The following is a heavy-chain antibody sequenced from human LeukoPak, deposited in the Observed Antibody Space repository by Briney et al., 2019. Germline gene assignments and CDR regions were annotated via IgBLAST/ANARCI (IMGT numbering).Heavy chain of an antibody. Sequence: GASVKVSCKASGGTFSSYAISWVRQAPGQGLEWMGRIIPIFGTANYAQKFQGRVTITADKSTSTAYMELSSLRSEDTAVYYCAVSLRGWYGGFDCWGQGTLVTVSS. D-gene: IGHD6-19*01. V-gene: IGHV1-69*06. J-gene: IGHJ4*02. CDR2: IIPIFGTA. CDR1: GGTFSSYA. CDR3: AVSLRGWYGGFDC.